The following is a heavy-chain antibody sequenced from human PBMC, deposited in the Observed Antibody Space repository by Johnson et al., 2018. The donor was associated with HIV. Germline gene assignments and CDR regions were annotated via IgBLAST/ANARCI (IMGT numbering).Heavy chain of an antibody. CDR1: GFTFSSYG. J-gene: IGHJ3*02. V-gene: IGHV3-30*02. D-gene: IGHD6-13*01. CDR3: AKGQGSSRTYAFDI. CDR2: IRYDGSNK. Sequence: QVQLVESGGGVVQPGRSLRLSCAASGFTFSSYGMHWVRQAPGKGLEWVAFIRYDGSNKYYADSVKGRFTISRDNSKNTLYLQMNSLRAEDTAVYYCAKGQGSSRTYAFDIWGQGTMVNVSS.